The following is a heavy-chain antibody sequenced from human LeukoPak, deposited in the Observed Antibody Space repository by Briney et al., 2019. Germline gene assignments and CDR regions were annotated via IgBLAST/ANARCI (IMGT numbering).Heavy chain of an antibody. D-gene: IGHD6-19*01. J-gene: IGHJ4*02. CDR1: EYTFTGYY. CDR2: INPNSGGT. CDR3: ARRIRPAGTPFDY. Sequence: ASVKVSCKASEYTFTGYYMHWVRQAPGQGLEWMGWINPNSGGTNYAQKFQGRVTMTRDTSISTAYMELSRLRSDDTAVYYCARRIRPAGTPFDYWGRGTLVTVSS. V-gene: IGHV1-2*02.